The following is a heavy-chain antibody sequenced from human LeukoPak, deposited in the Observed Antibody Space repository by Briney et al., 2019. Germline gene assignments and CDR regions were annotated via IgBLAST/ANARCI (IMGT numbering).Heavy chain of an antibody. CDR3: ARGPYDYVWGSYRSRFDY. Sequence: GASVKVSCKASGYTFTSYDINWVRQATGQGLEWMGWMNPNSGNTGYAQKFQGRVTMTRNTSISTAYMELSSLRSEDTAVYYCARGPYDYVWGSYRSRFDYWGQGTLVTVSS. CDR2: MNPNSGNT. J-gene: IGHJ4*02. D-gene: IGHD3-16*02. CDR1: GYTFTSYD. V-gene: IGHV1-8*01.